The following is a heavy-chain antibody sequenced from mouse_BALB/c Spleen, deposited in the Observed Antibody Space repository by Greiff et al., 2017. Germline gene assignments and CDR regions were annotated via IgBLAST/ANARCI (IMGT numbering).Heavy chain of an antibody. V-gene: IGHV1S29*02. Sequence: VQLQQSGPELVKPGASVKISCKASGYTFTDYNMHWVKQSHGKSLEWIGYIYPYNGGTGYNQKFKSKATLTVDNSSSTAYMQLSSLTSEDSAVYYCARGGTLGFDYWGQGTTLTVSS. D-gene: IGHD2-14*01. CDR1: GYTFTDYN. J-gene: IGHJ2*01. CDR2: IYPYNGGT. CDR3: ARGGTLGFDY.